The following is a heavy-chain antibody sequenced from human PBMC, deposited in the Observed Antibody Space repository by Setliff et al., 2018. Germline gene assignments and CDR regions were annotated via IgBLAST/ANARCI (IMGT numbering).Heavy chain of an antibody. CDR3: ARDFNGLALGY. V-gene: IGHV1-46*01. J-gene: IGHJ4*02. Sequence: ASVKVSCKASGGTFSSYGISWVRQAPGQGLEWMGIINPSGGLTRYAQKFQGRVTMTRDTSITTVYMDLGSLRSDDTAVYYCARDFNGLALGYWGQGTLVTVSS. CDR1: GGTFSSYG. D-gene: IGHD2-8*01. CDR2: INPSGGLT.